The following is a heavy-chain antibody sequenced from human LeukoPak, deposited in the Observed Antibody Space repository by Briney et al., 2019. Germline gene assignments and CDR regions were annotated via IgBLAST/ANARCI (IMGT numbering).Heavy chain of an antibody. D-gene: IGHD2-2*01. V-gene: IGHV3-30*18. J-gene: IGHJ4*02. CDR3: AKGPLRGTAAAIDY. Sequence: GGSLRLSCAASGFIFKNYAMRWVRQAPGEGLEWVAVISYDGRNKHYPDSVKGRFTISRDISTDTLWLQMDSLRTEDTAVYYCAKGPLRGTAAAIDYWGQGTLVTVSS. CDR1: GFIFKNYA. CDR2: ISYDGRNK.